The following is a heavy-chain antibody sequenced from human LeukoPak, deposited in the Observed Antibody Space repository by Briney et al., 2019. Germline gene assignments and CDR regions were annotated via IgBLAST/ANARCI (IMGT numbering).Heavy chain of an antibody. CDR1: GFTVSSNY. J-gene: IGHJ4*02. Sequence: GGSLRLSCAASGFTVSSNYMSWVRQAPGKGLEWVSVIYSGGSTYYSDSVKGRFTISRDNSKNTLYLQMNSLRAEDTGVYYCARGGDSSGYYPDVWGQGTLVTVSS. CDR2: IYSGGST. D-gene: IGHD3-22*01. CDR3: ARGGDSSGYYPDV. V-gene: IGHV3-53*01.